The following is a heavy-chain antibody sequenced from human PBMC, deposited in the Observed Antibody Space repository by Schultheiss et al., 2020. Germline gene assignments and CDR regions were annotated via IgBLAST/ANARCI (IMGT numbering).Heavy chain of an antibody. V-gene: IGHV4-59*01. Sequence: SETLSLTCTVSGGSISGFYWGWIRQPPGEGLEWIGYVYYTGSSNYNPSLKSRVTISGDTSRRQFSLRLSSVTAADTAVYYCASYSSSFYFDYWGQGTLVTVSS. D-gene: IGHD6-13*01. J-gene: IGHJ4*02. CDR2: VYYTGSS. CDR1: GGSISGFY. CDR3: ASYSSSFYFDY.